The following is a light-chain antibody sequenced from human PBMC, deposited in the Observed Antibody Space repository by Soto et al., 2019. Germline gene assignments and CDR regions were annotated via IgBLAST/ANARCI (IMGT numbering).Light chain of an antibody. CDR3: NSYAGSDVYV. V-gene: IGLV2-8*01. Sequence: QSALTQPPSASGSPGQSVTISCTGTSSDVGGYNYVSWYQQHPGKAPKLMIYEVSKRPSGVPDRFSGSKSGNTASLTVSGLQAEDEADYYCNSYAGSDVYVFGTGTSHRP. CDR1: SSDVGGYNY. CDR2: EVS. J-gene: IGLJ1*01.